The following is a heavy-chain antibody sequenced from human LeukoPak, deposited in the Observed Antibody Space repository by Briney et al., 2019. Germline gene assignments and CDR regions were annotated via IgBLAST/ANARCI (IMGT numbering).Heavy chain of an antibody. V-gene: IGHV3-23*01. J-gene: IGHJ4*02. CDR1: GFTFSESP. CDR2: ISTSGSDT. Sequence: GGSLRLSCAASGFTFSESPMTWVRQAPGKGLEWVSAISTSGSDTIYTDSVKGRFTISRDNSKNTLYLQMNSLRAEDTAVYYCAKGGNYAPLDYWGQGTLVTVSS. D-gene: IGHD1-7*01. CDR3: AKGGNYAPLDY.